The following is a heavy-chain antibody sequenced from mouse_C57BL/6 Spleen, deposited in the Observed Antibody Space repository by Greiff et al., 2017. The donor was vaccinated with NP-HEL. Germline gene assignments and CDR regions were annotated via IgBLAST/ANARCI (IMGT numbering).Heavy chain of an antibody. CDR3: ASYSNYEWGFLDY. J-gene: IGHJ2*01. CDR2: ISYDGSN. D-gene: IGHD2-5*01. CDR1: GYSITSGYY. V-gene: IGHV3-6*01. Sequence: ESGPGLVKPSQSLSLTCSVTGYSITSGYYWNWIRQFPGNKLEWMGYISYDGSNNYNPSLKNRISITRDTSKNQFFLKLNSVTTEDTATYYCASYSNYEWGFLDYWGQGTTLTVSS.